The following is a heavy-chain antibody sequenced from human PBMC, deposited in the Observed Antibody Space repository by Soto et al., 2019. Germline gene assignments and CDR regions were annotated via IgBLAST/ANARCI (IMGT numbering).Heavy chain of an antibody. CDR3: VRDYLYAFDF. CDR2: VGRSGRPT. Sequence: GGSLRLSCAASGFIFSSYTVNWVRQAPGKGLEWLSHVGRSGRPTSYADSVKGRFTISRDNAKNSVYLQMNNLRVEDTAVYYCVRDYLYAFDFWGQGTLVTVSS. V-gene: IGHV3-48*01. D-gene: IGHD2-8*01. J-gene: IGHJ4*02. CDR1: GFIFSSYT.